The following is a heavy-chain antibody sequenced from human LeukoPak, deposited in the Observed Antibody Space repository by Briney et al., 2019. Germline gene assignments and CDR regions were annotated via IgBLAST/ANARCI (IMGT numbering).Heavy chain of an antibody. J-gene: IGHJ4*02. CDR3: TRDRLFDC. CDR2: IGSTTTDM. D-gene: IGHD6-6*01. CDR1: GFTFNSFS. V-gene: IGHV3-21*01. Sequence: GGSLRLSCAASGFTFNSFSMNWVRQAPGKGLEWVSSIGSTTTDMSYTGSVRGRFSISRDNAKYSLSLQMNSLRVEDTAVYYCTRDRLFDCWGQGTLVTVSS.